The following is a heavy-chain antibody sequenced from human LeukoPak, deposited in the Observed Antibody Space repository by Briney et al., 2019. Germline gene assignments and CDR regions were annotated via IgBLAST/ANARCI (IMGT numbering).Heavy chain of an antibody. CDR2: ISGSGGST. V-gene: IGHV3-23*01. CDR1: GFTFSSYA. D-gene: IGHD6-25*01. J-gene: IGHJ6*02. CDR3: ATTGSDYYYYYGMDV. Sequence: GGSLRLSCAASGFTFSSYAMSWVRQAPGKGLEWVSAISGSGGSTYYADSVKGRFTISRDNSKNTLYLQMNSLRAEDTAVYYCATTGSDYYYYYGMDVWGQGTTVTASS.